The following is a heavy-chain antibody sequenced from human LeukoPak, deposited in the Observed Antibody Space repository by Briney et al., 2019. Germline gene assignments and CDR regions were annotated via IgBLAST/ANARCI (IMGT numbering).Heavy chain of an antibody. V-gene: IGHV3-23*01. D-gene: IGHD3-10*01. CDR2: ISGSGGST. CDR1: GFTFSSYA. J-gene: IGHJ4*02. Sequence: AGGSLRLSCAASGFTFSSYAMSWVRQAPGKGLEWVSAISGSGGSTYYADSVKGRFTISRDNSKNTLYLQMNSLRAEDTAVYYCAKDQYSVRGVNFDYWGQGTLVTVSS. CDR3: AKDQYSVRGVNFDY.